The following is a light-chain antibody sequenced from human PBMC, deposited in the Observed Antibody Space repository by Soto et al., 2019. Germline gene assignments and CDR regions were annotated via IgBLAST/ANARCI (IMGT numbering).Light chain of an antibody. CDR1: QSVSSN. J-gene: IGKJ1*01. CDR3: QQYNNWPGT. CDR2: GAS. V-gene: IGKV3-15*01. Sequence: EIVLTQSPGTLSLSPGERATLSCRASQSVSSNLAWYQQKPGQAPRLLIYGASTRATGIPARFSGSESGTEFTLTISSLQSEDFAVYYCQQYNNWPGTFGQGTKVDIK.